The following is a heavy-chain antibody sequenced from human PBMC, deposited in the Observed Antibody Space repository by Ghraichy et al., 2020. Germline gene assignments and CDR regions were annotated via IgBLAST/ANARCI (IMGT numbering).Heavy chain of an antibody. Sequence: GESLNISCAASGFSFSSSWMSWVRQAPGKGLEWVANIKQDGSAKYYVDSVKGRFTISRDNAKKSLYLEMNSLRAEDTAVYYCARAATIAGGTIGNDRWGQGTLFTVSS. D-gene: IGHD2-15*01. CDR1: GFSFSSSW. V-gene: IGHV3-7*01. CDR3: ARAATIAGGTIGNDR. J-gene: IGHJ5*02. CDR2: IKQDGSAK.